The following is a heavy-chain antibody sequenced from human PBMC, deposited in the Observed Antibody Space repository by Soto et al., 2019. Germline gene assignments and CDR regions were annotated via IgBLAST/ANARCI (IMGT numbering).Heavy chain of an antibody. CDR2: ISSSSSYI. CDR1: GFTFSSYS. Sequence: VGSLRLSCAASGFTFSSYSMNWVRQAPGKGLEWVSSISSSSSYIYYADSVKGRFTISRDNAKNSLYLQMNSLRAEDTAVYYCARATYDSSGYDLRCLGHYYGMDVWGQGTTVTVSS. V-gene: IGHV3-21*01. CDR3: ARATYDSSGYDLRCLGHYYGMDV. J-gene: IGHJ6*02. D-gene: IGHD3-22*01.